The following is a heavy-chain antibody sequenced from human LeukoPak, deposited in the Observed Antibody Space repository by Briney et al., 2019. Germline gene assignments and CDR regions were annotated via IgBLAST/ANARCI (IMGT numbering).Heavy chain of an antibody. CDR3: ARSYSSGPHYFDY. J-gene: IGHJ4*02. Sequence: SETLSLTCAVYGGSFSGYYWSWIRQPPGKGLEWIGEINHSGSTNYNPSLKSLVTISVDTSKNQFSLKLSSVTAADTAVYYCARSYSSGPHYFDYWGQGTLVTVSS. CDR1: GGSFSGYY. V-gene: IGHV4-34*01. CDR2: INHSGST. D-gene: IGHD6-19*01.